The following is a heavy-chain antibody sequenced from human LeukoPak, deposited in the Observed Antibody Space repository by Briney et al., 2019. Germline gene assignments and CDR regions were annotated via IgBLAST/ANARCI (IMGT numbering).Heavy chain of an antibody. J-gene: IGHJ4*02. D-gene: IGHD2-2*01. V-gene: IGHV4-39*01. CDR3: ARSLGYCSSTSCYLRDHFVY. CDR1: GGSISSSSYY. CDR2: IYYSGST. Sequence: PSETLSLTCTVSGGSISSSSYYWGWIRQHPGKGLEWIGSIYYSGSTYYNPSLKSRVTISVDTSKNQFSLKLSSVTAADTAVYYCARSLGYCSSTSCYLRDHFVYWGQGTLVTVSS.